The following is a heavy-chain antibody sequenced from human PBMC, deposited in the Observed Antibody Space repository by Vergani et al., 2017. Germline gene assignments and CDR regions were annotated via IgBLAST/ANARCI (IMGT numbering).Heavy chain of an antibody. CDR1: GFTFSSYA. CDR3: AKTGRARYDFWSGQRYIDD. V-gene: IGHV3-23*01. J-gene: IGHJ4*02. Sequence: EVQLLESGGGLVQPGGSLRLSCAASGFTFSSYAMSWVRKPPGKGLEWVSAISGSGGSPYSADSGKGRFTISRDNSKNTLYLQMNSRRAEDAAVYYCAKTGRARYDFWSGQRYIDDWGQGTLVTVSS. CDR2: ISGSGGSP. D-gene: IGHD3/OR15-3a*01.